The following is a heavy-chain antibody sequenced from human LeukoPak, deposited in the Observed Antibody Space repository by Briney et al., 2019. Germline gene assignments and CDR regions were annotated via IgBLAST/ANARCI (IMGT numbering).Heavy chain of an antibody. D-gene: IGHD6-13*01. J-gene: IGHJ4*02. CDR2: INHSGST. CDR3: ARDGNWYSSSWFDY. V-gene: IGHV4-4*02. Sequence: SETLSLTCGVSGGSITIRDCWCWVRQPPGKGLEWIGEINHSGSTNYNPSLKSRVTISVDTSKNQFSLKLSSVTAADTAVYYCARDGNWYSSSWFDYWGQGTLVTVSS. CDR1: GGSITIRDC.